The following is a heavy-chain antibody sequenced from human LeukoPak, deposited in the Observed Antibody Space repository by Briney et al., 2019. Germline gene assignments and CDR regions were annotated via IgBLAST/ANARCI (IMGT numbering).Heavy chain of an antibody. V-gene: IGHV3-48*01. CDR2: ISSSSSTI. Sequence: GGSLRLSCAASGFTFSSYSMNWVRQAPGKGLEWVSYISSSSSTIYYADSVKGRFTISRDNAKNSLYLQMNSLRAEDTAVYYCASSAYDRAGAFDIWGQGTMVTVSS. CDR3: ASSAYDRAGAFDI. J-gene: IGHJ3*02. CDR1: GFTFSSYS. D-gene: IGHD3-16*01.